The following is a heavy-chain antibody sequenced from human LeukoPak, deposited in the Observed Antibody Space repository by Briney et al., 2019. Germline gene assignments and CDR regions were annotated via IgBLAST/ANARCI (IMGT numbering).Heavy chain of an antibody. CDR3: ARDLYGGTSATFDY. V-gene: IGHV1-2*02. Sequence: ASVKVSCKASGNTFTSYYMHWVRQAPGQGLEWMGWINPNSGGTYYAQKFQGRVTMTSDTSISSAYMELSRLRSDDRAVYYCARDLYGGTSATFDYWGQGTLVTVSS. CDR1: GNTFTSYY. CDR2: INPNSGGT. D-gene: IGHD4-23*01. J-gene: IGHJ4*02.